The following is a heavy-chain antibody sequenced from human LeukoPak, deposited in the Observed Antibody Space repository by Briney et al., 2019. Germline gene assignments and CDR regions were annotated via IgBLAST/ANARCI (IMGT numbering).Heavy chain of an antibody. D-gene: IGHD6-13*01. CDR2: INPNSSGT. CDR3: ARDQSAAADY. CDR1: GYTFTAYY. J-gene: IGHJ4*02. V-gene: IGHV1-2*02. Sequence: EASVKVSCKATGYTFTAYYLHWVRQAPGQGLEWMGWINPNSSGTNYAQKFQGRVTMTRDTSSITAYMELSRLRSDDTAVYYCARDQSAAADYWGQGTLVTVSS.